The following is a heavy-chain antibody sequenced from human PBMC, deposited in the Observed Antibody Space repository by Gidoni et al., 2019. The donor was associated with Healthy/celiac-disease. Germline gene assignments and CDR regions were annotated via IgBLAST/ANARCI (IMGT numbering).Heavy chain of an antibody. J-gene: IGHJ6*02. CDR3: ARDLGGYSGYAGPESLRYYYGMDV. CDR2: INPSGGST. V-gene: IGHV1-46*01. D-gene: IGHD5-12*01. Sequence: QVQLVQSGAEVKKPGASVKVSCKASGYTFTSYYMHWVRQAPGQGLEWMGIINPSGGSTSYAQKFQGRVTMTRDTSTSTVYMELSSLRSEDTAVYYCARDLGGYSGYAGPESLRYYYGMDVWGQGTTVTVSS. CDR1: GYTFTSYY.